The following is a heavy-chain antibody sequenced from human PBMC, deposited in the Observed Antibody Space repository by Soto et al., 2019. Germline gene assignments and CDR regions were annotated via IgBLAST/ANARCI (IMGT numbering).Heavy chain of an antibody. Sequence: SETLSLTCTVSGGSISSSSYYWGWIRQPPGKGLEWIGSIYYSRSTYYNPSLKSRVTISVDTSKNQFSLKLSSVTAADTAVYYCARHIGKWAFDLWGPGTVVTVSS. CDR1: GGSISSSSYY. D-gene: IGHD2-8*01. V-gene: IGHV4-39*01. CDR2: IYYSRST. J-gene: IGHJ3*01. CDR3: ARHIGKWAFDL.